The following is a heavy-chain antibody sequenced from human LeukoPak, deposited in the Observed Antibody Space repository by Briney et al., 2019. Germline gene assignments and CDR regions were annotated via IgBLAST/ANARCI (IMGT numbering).Heavy chain of an antibody. CDR1: GFTFSNYA. CDR3: ASSDGDYFPSHLLH. V-gene: IGHV3-23*01. D-gene: IGHD4-17*01. CDR2: ISGSGGST. Sequence: GGSLRLSCAASGFTFSNYAMSWVRQAPGKGLEWVSAISGSGGSTYYTDSVMGRFTISRDNSKNTLYVQMNSLRAEDTAVYYCASSDGDYFPSHLLHWGQGTLVTVSS. J-gene: IGHJ1*01.